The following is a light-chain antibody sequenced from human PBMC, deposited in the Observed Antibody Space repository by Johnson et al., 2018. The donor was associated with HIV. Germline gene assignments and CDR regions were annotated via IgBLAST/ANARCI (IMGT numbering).Light chain of an antibody. V-gene: IGLV1-51*01. Sequence: QSVLTQPPSVSAAPGQKVTISCSGSSSNIGRNYVSWYQQLPGTAPKLLIFDNNKRPSEIPDRFSGSKSGTSATLGITGLQTEDEAEYYCGTWDSSLSAYVFGTGTKVTVL. CDR1: SSNIGRNY. CDR3: GTWDSSLSAYV. CDR2: DNN. J-gene: IGLJ1*01.